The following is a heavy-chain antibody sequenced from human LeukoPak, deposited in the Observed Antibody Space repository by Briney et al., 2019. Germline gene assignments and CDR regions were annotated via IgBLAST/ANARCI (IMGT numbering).Heavy chain of an antibody. J-gene: IGHJ6*02. CDR2: ISYDGSNK. CDR1: GFTFRNYV. CDR3: AKGDYDFWSGYYPKYYYYYGMDV. D-gene: IGHD3-3*01. V-gene: IGHV3-30*18. Sequence: GGSLRLSCAASGFTFRNYVIHWVHQAPGKGLEWVAVISYDGSNKYYADSVKGRFTISRDNSKNTLYLQMNSLRAEDTAVYYCAKGDYDFWSGYYPKYYYYYGMDVWGQGTTVTVSS.